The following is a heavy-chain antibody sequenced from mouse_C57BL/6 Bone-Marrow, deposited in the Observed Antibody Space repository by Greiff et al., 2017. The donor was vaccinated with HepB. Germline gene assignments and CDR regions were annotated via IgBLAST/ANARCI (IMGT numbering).Heavy chain of an antibody. CDR1: GYTFTSYW. Sequence: QVQLQQPGAELVRPGSSVKLSCKASGYTFTSYWMHWVKQRPIQGLEWIGNIDPSDSETHYNQKFKDKATLTVDKSSSTAYMQLSSLTSEDSAVYYCARRGHDNGYYFDYWGQGTTLTVSS. J-gene: IGHJ2*01. V-gene: IGHV1-52*01. CDR3: ARRGHDNGYYFDY. CDR2: IDPSDSET. D-gene: IGHD2-12*01.